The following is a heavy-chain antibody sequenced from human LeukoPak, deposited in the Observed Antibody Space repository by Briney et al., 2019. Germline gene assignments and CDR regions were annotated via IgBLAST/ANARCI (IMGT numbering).Heavy chain of an antibody. V-gene: IGHV1-2*06. CDR3: ARGGSYDFWSGYFYYFDY. CDR1: GYTFTGYY. J-gene: IGHJ4*02. Sequence: ASVKVSCKASGYTFTGYYMHWVRQAPGQGLEWMGRINPNSGGTNYAQKFQSRVTMTRDTSISTAYMELSRLRSDDTAVYYCARGGSYDFWSGYFYYFDYWGQGTLVTVSS. D-gene: IGHD3-3*01. CDR2: INPNSGGT.